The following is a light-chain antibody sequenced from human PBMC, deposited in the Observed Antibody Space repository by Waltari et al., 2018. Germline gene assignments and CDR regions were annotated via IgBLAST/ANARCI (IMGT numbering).Light chain of an antibody. CDR3: SSYTSSTTYV. J-gene: IGLJ1*01. CDR2: DVS. Sequence: QSALTQPASVSGSPGQSITISCSGTSSDVGGYNYVSWYQQHPGKAPKLRIYDVSQRPSGVSARFSGSRSGNTASLTISWLQAADEAAYYCSSYTSSTTYVFGTGTKVTVL. CDR1: SSDVGGYNY. V-gene: IGLV2-14*01.